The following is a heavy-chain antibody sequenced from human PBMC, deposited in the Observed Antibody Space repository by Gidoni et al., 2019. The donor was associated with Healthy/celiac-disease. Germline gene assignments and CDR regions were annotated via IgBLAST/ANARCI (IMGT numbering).Heavy chain of an antibody. CDR2: ISGSGGST. CDR1: GFTFSSYA. V-gene: IGHV3-23*01. D-gene: IGHD6-19*01. CDR3: AKGDSSGPRGY. Sequence: EVQLLESGGGLVQPGGSLRLSCAASGFTFSSYAMSWVRHAPGKGLEWVSAISGSGGSTYYAESVKGRFTISRDNSKNRLYLQMNSLRAEDTAVYYCAKGDSSGPRGYWGQGTLVTVSS. J-gene: IGHJ4*02.